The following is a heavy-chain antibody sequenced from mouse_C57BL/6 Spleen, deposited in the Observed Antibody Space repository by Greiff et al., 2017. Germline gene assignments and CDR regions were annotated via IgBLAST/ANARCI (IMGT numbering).Heavy chain of an antibody. J-gene: IGHJ2*01. CDR3: ARWPATMVTKEDFDY. CDR1: GYTFTSYW. D-gene: IGHD2-2*01. Sequence: QVQLQQPGAELVKPGASVKMSCKASGYTFTSYWITWVKQRPGQGLEWIGDIYPGSGSTNYNEKFKSKATLTVDTSSSTAYMQLSSLTSEDSAVYYCARWPATMVTKEDFDYWGQGTTLTVSS. V-gene: IGHV1-55*01. CDR2: IYPGSGST.